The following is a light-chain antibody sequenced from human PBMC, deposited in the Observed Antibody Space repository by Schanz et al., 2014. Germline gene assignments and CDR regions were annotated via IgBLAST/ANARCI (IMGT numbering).Light chain of an antibody. J-gene: IGKJ4*01. CDR1: QDISNY. CDR2: DAS. Sequence: DIQMTQSPSSLSASVGDRVTITCQASQDISNYLNCYQQKPGKAPKLLIYDASNLETGVPSRFSGGGSGTDFTFTISSLQPEDIATYYCQHSDNLRHLTFGGGTKVEIK. CDR3: QHSDNLRHLT. V-gene: IGKV1-33*01.